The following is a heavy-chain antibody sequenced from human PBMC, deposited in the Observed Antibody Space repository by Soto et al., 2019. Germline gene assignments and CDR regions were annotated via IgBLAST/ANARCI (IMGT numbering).Heavy chain of an antibody. J-gene: IGHJ2*01. CDR2: ISSYNDKT. CDR1: GYTFRTYG. V-gene: IGHV1-18*01. D-gene: IGHD3-22*01. Sequence: QVPLVQSGAEVKKPGASVKVSCKTSGYTFRTYGLSWVRQAPGQGLEWMGWISSYNDKTKYSQKIEGRATMTTDTFSRTAYLELRSLRADDTAVYYCARDSHDSDSSYWYFDFWGRCTLVTVSS. CDR3: ARDSHDSDSSYWYFDF.